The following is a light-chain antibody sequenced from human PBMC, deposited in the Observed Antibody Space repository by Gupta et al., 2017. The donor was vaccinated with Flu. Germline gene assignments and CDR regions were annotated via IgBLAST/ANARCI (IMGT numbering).Light chain of an antibody. CDR3: CSYAGSYTRV. CDR2: DVS. J-gene: IGLJ3*02. CDR1: SSYVGANNY. V-gene: IGLV2-11*01. Sequence: TSSYVGANNYVSCYQQHPAKATNLMIYDVSKRPAGVPDCFSGSKAGNTSAQTISGLQAEDEADYYGCSYAGSYTRVFGGGTKLTVL.